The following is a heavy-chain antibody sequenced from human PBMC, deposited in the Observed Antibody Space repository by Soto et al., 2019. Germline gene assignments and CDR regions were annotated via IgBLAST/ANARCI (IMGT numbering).Heavy chain of an antibody. CDR1: GVSISSYY. Sequence: PSETLSLTCTVSGVSISSYYWSWIRQPPGKGLEWIGCIYYTGNTNYNPSLKSRVTISVDTSKNQFSLKLTSVTAADAALYYCARDFFDSSDYTTNWFDPWGQGTLVTVSS. J-gene: IGHJ5*02. CDR2: IYYTGNT. CDR3: ARDFFDSSDYTTNWFDP. D-gene: IGHD3-22*01. V-gene: IGHV4-59*08.